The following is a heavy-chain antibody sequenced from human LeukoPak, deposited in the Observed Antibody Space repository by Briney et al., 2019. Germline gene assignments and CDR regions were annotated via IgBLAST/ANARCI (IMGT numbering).Heavy chain of an antibody. Sequence: GGSLRLSCAASGFTFSNYGMHWVRQAPGKGLEWVSFVRYDGSNTYYADSVKGRFTISRDNSRNTLYLQMGSLRAEDMAVYYCARGALELYYYGSGSYLYTYSFDYWGQGTLVTVSS. D-gene: IGHD3-10*01. J-gene: IGHJ4*02. CDR3: ARGALELYYYGSGSYLYTYSFDY. V-gene: IGHV3-30*02. CDR2: VRYDGSNT. CDR1: GFTFSNYG.